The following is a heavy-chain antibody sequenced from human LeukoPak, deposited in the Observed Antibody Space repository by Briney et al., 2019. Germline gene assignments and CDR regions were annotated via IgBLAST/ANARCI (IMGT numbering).Heavy chain of an antibody. V-gene: IGHV3-48*03. D-gene: IGHD6-19*01. CDR3: ARDHSVRGSGWLAYYFDY. Sequence: PGGSLRLSCAASGVTFSSYEMNWVRQAPGKGLEWGSYISSSGSTIYYADSVKGRFTISRDNAKNSLYLQMNSLRAEDTAVYYCARDHSVRGSGWLAYYFDYWGQGTLVTVSS. J-gene: IGHJ4*02. CDR1: GVTFSSYE. CDR2: ISSSGSTI.